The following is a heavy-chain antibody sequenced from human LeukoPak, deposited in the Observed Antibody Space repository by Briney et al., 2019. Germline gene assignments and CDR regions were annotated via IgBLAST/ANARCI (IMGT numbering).Heavy chain of an antibody. CDR1: GLTFSSYA. CDR3: ARTLWPYDAFDI. Sequence: PGGSLRLSCAASGLTFSSYAMSWVRQAPGKGLEWVSGISAGGGSTYYVDSVKGRFTISRDNAKNSLYLQMNSLRAGDTAVYYCARTLWPYDAFDIWGQGTMVTVSS. V-gene: IGHV3-23*01. CDR2: ISAGGGST. J-gene: IGHJ3*02. D-gene: IGHD1-7*01.